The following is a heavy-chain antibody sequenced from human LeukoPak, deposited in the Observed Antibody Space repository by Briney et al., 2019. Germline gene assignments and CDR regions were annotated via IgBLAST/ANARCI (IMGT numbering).Heavy chain of an antibody. V-gene: IGHV3-23*01. CDR3: AKDLYSNYGPADY. CDR2: INGGGINT. D-gene: IGHD4-11*01. CDR1: GFTFSSYA. J-gene: IGHJ4*02. Sequence: GGSLRLSCAASGFTFSSYAMSWVRQAPGKGLEWVSTINGGGINTHYADSVGGRFTISRDNSKNTLFLQMNSLRDEDTAVYYCAKDLYSNYGPADYWGQGNLVTVSS.